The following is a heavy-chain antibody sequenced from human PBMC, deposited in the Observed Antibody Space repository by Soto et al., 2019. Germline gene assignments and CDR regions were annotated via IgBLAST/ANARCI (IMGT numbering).Heavy chain of an antibody. V-gene: IGHV1-18*01. J-gene: IGHJ3*02. CDR3: ARGGHYDILTGYYLSHDAFDI. D-gene: IGHD3-9*01. CDR2: ISAYNGNT. Sequence: QVQLVQSGAEVKKPGASVKVSCKASGYTFTSYGISWVRQAPGQGLEWMGWISAYNGNTNYAQKLQGRVTMTTDTATSTAYMELRSLRSDDTAVYYCARGGHYDILTGYYLSHDAFDIWGQGTMVTVSS. CDR1: GYTFTSYG.